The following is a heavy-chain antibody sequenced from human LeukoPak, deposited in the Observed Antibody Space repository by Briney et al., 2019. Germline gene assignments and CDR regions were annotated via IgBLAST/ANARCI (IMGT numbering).Heavy chain of an antibody. Sequence: ASVTVSCTASGYTFTSYAMNWVRQAPGQGLEWMGWINTNTGNPTYAQGFTGRFVFSLDTSVSTAYLQISSLKAEDTAVYYCASKGSYGRNDAFDIWGQGTMVTVSS. CDR1: GYTFTSYA. V-gene: IGHV7-4-1*02. J-gene: IGHJ3*02. CDR2: INTNTGNP. CDR3: ASKGSYGRNDAFDI. D-gene: IGHD1-26*01.